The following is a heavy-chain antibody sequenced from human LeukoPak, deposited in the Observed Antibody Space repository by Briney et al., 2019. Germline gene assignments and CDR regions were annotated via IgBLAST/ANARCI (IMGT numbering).Heavy chain of an antibody. Sequence: PSETLSLTCTVSNFSISTGYYWGWIRQPPGKGLEWIGSIYYSGNTYYNPSLKSRVTMSVDTSKSQFSLKLNSVTAADTAMYYCARVFARYSGSFWGQGTPVTVSS. D-gene: IGHD1-26*01. CDR2: IYYSGNT. CDR3: ARVFARYSGSF. J-gene: IGHJ4*02. CDR1: NFSISTGYY. V-gene: IGHV4-38-2*02.